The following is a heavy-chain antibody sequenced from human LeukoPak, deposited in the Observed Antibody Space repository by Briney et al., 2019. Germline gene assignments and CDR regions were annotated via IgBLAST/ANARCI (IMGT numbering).Heavy chain of an antibody. CDR2: INSDGSST. CDR3: ARLKMWSGWPWYYYYMDV. J-gene: IGHJ6*03. Sequence: GGSLRLSCAASGFTFSSYWMHWVRQAPGKGLVWVSRINSDGSSTSYADSVKGRFTISRDNAKNALYLQMNSLRAEDTAVYYCARLKMWSGWPWYYYYMDVWGKGTTVTVSS. V-gene: IGHV3-74*01. CDR1: GFTFSSYW. D-gene: IGHD2-21*01.